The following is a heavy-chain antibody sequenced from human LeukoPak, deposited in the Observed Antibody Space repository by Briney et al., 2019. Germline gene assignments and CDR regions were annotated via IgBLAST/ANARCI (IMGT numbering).Heavy chain of an antibody. CDR2: INSDGTTT. Sequence: GGSLRLSCAASGFTFNSYWMHWARQGPGKGLVWVSRINSDGTTTTYADSVKGRFTISRDNAKNTLYLQVHSLRAEDTAVYYCARAGQGFDSWGQGTLVTVSS. V-gene: IGHV3-74*01. J-gene: IGHJ5*01. CDR1: GFTFNSYW. CDR3: ARAGQGFDS.